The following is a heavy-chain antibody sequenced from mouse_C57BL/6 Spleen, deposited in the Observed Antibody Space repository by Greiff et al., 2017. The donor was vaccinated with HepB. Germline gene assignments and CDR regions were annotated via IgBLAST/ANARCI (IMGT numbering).Heavy chain of an antibody. D-gene: IGHD2-5*01. CDR2: IDPENGDT. CDR1: GFNIKDDY. Sequence: EVQLQQSGAELVRPGASVKLSCTASGFNIKDDYMHWVKQRPEQGLEWIGWIDPENGDTEYASKFQGKATITADTSSNTAYLQLSSLTSEDTAVYYCTTQNSNWYFDVWGTGTTVTVSS. J-gene: IGHJ1*03. CDR3: TTQNSNWYFDV. V-gene: IGHV14-4*01.